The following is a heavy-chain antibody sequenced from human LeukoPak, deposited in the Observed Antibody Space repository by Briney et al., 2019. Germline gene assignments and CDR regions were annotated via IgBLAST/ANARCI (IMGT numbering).Heavy chain of an antibody. D-gene: IGHD3-22*01. Sequence: GGSLRLSCVASGFTFSSYWMHWVRQAPGKGLVWVSRINSDGSSTTYADSVKGRFTISRDNAEITLYLQMNSLRAEDTAMYYCARQYSYDSSGYYPWDYWGQGTLVTVSS. CDR2: INSDGSST. CDR1: GFTFSSYW. V-gene: IGHV3-74*01. CDR3: ARQYSYDSSGYYPWDY. J-gene: IGHJ4*02.